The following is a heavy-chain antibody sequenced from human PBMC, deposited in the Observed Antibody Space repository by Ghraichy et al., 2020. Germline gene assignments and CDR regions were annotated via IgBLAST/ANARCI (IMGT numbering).Heavy chain of an antibody. CDR3: ARGSVITAPGY. J-gene: IGHJ4*02. D-gene: IGHD3-22*01. V-gene: IGHV3-30*03. CDR2: ISYDGSNK. CDR1: GFTFSSYG. Sequence: GGSLRLSCAASGFTFSSYGMHWVRQAPGKGLEWVAVISYDGSNKYYADSVKGRFTISRDNSKNTLYLQMNSLRAEDTAVYYCARGSVITAPGYWGQGTLVTVSS.